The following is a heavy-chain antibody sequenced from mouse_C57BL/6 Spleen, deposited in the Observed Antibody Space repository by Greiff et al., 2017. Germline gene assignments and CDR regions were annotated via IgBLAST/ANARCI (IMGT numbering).Heavy chain of an antibody. Sequence: EVMLVESGGGLVQPGGSMKLSCAASGFTFSDAWMDWVRQSPEKGLEWVAEIRNKANNHATYYAESVKGRFTISRDDSKSSVYLQMNSLRAEDTGIYYCTRFTYDGYTGYFDVWGTGTTVTVSS. CDR3: TRFTYDGYTGYFDV. CDR2: IRNKANNHAT. CDR1: GFTFSDAW. D-gene: IGHD2-3*01. V-gene: IGHV6-6*01. J-gene: IGHJ1*03.